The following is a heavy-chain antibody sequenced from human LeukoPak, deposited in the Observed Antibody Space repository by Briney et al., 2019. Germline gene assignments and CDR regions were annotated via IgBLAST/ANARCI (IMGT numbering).Heavy chain of an antibody. CDR1: GGSISSGDYY. V-gene: IGHV4-31*03. CDR2: IYYSGNT. J-gene: IGHJ4*02. D-gene: IGHD6-13*01. Sequence: SETLSLTCTVSGGSISSGDYYWSWIRQHPGKGLEWIGYIYYSGNTYYNPSLKSRVTISVDTSKHQFSLKLSSVTDADTAVYYCATRGYGSTWHSQNWGQGTLVTVSS. CDR3: ATRGYGSTWHSQN.